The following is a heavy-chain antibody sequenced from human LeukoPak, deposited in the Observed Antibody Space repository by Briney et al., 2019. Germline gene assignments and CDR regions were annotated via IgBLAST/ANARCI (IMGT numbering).Heavy chain of an antibody. V-gene: IGHV4-4*07. D-gene: IGHD2-2*01. J-gene: IGHJ5*02. CDR2: VSTSGST. CDR1: GASVSTYY. Sequence: PSETLSLTCTVSGASVSTYYWGWIRQPAGKGLEWIGRVSTSGSTNYSPSLKSRVTMSVDTSKNQFSLNLTSVTAADTAVYYCARSGHSTTSWVGGSSFDPWGQGTLVTVSS. CDR3: ARSGHSTTSWVGGSSFDP.